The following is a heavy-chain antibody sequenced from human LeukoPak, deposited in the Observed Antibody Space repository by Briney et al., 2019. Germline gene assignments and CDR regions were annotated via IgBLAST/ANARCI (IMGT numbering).Heavy chain of an antibody. CDR2: INPNSGGT. CDR1: GYTFTGYY. V-gene: IGHV1-2*02. Sequence: ASVKVSCKASGYTFTGYYMHLVRHAPGQGLELMGLINPNSGGTNYAQKFQGRVTMTRDTSISTAYMELSRLRSDDTAVYYCARVLHYYGSGTSPYYWGQGTLVTVSS. J-gene: IGHJ4*02. CDR3: ARVLHYYGSGTSPYY. D-gene: IGHD3-10*01.